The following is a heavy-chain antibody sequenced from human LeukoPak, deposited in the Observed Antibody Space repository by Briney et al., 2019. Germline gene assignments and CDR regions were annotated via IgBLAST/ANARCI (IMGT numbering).Heavy chain of an antibody. CDR2: IYHSGST. CDR1: GGSISSGGYS. CDR3: ARKAAGGNWFDP. D-gene: IGHD6-13*01. V-gene: IGHV4-30-2*01. Sequence: SQTLSLTCAVSGGSISSGGYSWSWIRQPPGKGLEWIGYIYHSGSTYYNPSLKSRVTIPVDRSKNQFSLKLSSVTAADTAVYYCARKAAGGNWFDPWGQGTLVTVSS. J-gene: IGHJ5*02.